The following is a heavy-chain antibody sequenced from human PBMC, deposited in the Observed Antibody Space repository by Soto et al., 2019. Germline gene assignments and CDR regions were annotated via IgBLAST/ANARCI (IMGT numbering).Heavy chain of an antibody. D-gene: IGHD3-22*01. CDR2: IVPLFGKA. Sequence: SVKVSCKASGGTFSRSAINWVRQAPGQGLEWMGGIVPLFGKANYAQKFQGRVTITADESTSTGYMELRSLTSEDTAVYYCARDGTVYDSSAYYYVHWGQGTLVTVS. V-gene: IGHV1-69*13. CDR3: ARDGTVYDSSAYYYVH. J-gene: IGHJ4*02. CDR1: GGTFSRSA.